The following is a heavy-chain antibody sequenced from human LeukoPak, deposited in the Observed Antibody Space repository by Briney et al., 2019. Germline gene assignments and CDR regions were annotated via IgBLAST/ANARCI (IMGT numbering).Heavy chain of an antibody. Sequence: GGSLRLSCAASGFTFNNAWMNWVRQAPGKGLEWVSTISGSGGSTYYAGSVKGRFTISRDNSKNTLYLQMNSLRAEDTAVYYCAKLHNLNSDYWGQGTLVTVSS. D-gene: IGHD1-14*01. J-gene: IGHJ4*02. CDR3: AKLHNLNSDY. V-gene: IGHV3-23*01. CDR1: GFTFNNAW. CDR2: ISGSGGST.